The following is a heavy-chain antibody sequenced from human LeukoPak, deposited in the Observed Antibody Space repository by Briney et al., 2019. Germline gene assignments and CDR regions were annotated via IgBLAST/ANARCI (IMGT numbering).Heavy chain of an antibody. Sequence: GGSLRLSCAASGFAFSSYGMNWVRQAPGKGLEWVSYISTSSSTIYYADSVKGRFAISRDNAKNSLYLQMNSLRAEDTTVFYCARDPPGIAAMDVWGKGTTVTVSS. CDR3: ARDPPGIAAMDV. CDR1: GFAFSSYG. J-gene: IGHJ6*03. D-gene: IGHD6-13*01. V-gene: IGHV3-48*01. CDR2: ISTSSSTI.